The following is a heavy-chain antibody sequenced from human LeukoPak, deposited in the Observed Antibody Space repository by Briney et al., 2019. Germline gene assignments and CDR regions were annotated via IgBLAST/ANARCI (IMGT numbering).Heavy chain of an antibody. CDR2: IIPIFGTA. CDR3: ARVPYHTGRRDYFDY. CDR1: GGTFSSYA. Sequence: ASVKVSCKASGGTFSSYAISWVRQAPGQGLEWMGGIIPIFGTANYAQKFQGRVTNTADKSTSTAYMELSSLRSEDTAVYYCARVPYHTGRRDYFDYWGQGTLVTVSS. D-gene: IGHD3-10*01. J-gene: IGHJ4*02. V-gene: IGHV1-69*06.